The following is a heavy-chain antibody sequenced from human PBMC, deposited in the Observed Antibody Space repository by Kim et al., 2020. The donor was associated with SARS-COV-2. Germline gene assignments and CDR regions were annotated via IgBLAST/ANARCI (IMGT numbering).Heavy chain of an antibody. D-gene: IGHD6-13*01. Sequence: GGSLRLSCAASGFSFSDYYMSWIRQAPGKGLEWVSYISTPGSTIYYADSMQGRFIVSRDNAKNSVYLEMDRLRAEDTVVYYCARVQWPSSCFDYWVQGTPVTLYS. J-gene: IGHJ4*02. CDR1: GFSFSDYY. CDR3: ARVQWPSSCFDY. CDR2: ISTPGSTI. V-gene: IGHV3-11*01.